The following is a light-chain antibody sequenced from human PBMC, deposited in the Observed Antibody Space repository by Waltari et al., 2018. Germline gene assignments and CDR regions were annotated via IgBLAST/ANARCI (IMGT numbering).Light chain of an antibody. CDR1: SSDVGGYNS. CDR2: EVT. J-gene: IGLJ2*01. Sequence: QSALTQPPSASGSPGQSVTISCTGTSSDVGGYNSVSWYQQHPGKAPKLMIYEVTKRPSGVPYRFSGSKSGNTASLTVSGLQAEDEAGYYCSSYAGSNKYVLFGGGTKLTVL. V-gene: IGLV2-8*01. CDR3: SSYAGSNKYVL.